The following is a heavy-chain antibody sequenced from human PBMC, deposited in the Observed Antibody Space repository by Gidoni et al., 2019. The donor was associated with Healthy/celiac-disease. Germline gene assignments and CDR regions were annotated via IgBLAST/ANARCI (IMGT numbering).Heavy chain of an antibody. V-gene: IGHV3-33*01. J-gene: IGHJ4*02. CDR3: ARSYYYGSGSSNYFDY. D-gene: IGHD3-10*01. CDR1: GFTFRRYG. CDR2: IWYDGSNK. Sequence: VQLVESGGGVVQPGRSLRLSCAASGFTFRRYGMHWVRQAPGKGLEWVAVIWYDGSNKYYADSVKGRFTISRDNSKNTLYLQMNSLRAEDTAVYYCARSYYYGSGSSNYFDYWGQGTLVTVSS.